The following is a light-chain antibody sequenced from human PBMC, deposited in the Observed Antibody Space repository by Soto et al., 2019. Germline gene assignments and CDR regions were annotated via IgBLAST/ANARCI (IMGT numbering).Light chain of an antibody. J-gene: IGLJ2*01. Sequence: QPVLTQPPSASGTPGQRVTISCSGGRTNIGSNTVNWYQQVPGTAPKFLIYSNNQRPSGVPDRFSGSKSGTSASLAISGLQADDEADYYCASWDDSLNGLVFGGGTKLTVL. CDR3: ASWDDSLNGLV. V-gene: IGLV1-44*01. CDR2: SNN. CDR1: RTNIGSNT.